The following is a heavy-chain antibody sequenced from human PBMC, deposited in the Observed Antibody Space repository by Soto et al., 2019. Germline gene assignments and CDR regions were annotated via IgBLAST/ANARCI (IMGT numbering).Heavy chain of an antibody. Sequence: ASVKVSCKASGGTFSSYAISWVRQAPGQGLEWMGGIIPIFGTANYAQKFQGRVTITADESTSTAYMELSSLRSEDTAVYYCARADYYDFWSGQPPYYYYGMDVWGQGTTVTVSS. J-gene: IGHJ6*02. D-gene: IGHD3-3*01. CDR1: GGTFSSYA. CDR2: IIPIFGTA. V-gene: IGHV1-69*13. CDR3: ARADYYDFWSGQPPYYYYGMDV.